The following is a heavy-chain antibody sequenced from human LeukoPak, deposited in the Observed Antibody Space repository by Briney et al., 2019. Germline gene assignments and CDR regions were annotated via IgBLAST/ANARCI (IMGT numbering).Heavy chain of an antibody. Sequence: APVKVSCKASGYTFTGYYMHWVRQAPGQGLEWMGWINPNSGGTNYAQKFQGRVTMTRDTSISTAYMELSRLRSDDTAAYYCARDRSSGYPYWYFDLWGRGTLVTVSS. D-gene: IGHD5-12*01. CDR1: GYTFTGYY. J-gene: IGHJ2*01. CDR2: INPNSGGT. CDR3: ARDRSSGYPYWYFDL. V-gene: IGHV1-2*02.